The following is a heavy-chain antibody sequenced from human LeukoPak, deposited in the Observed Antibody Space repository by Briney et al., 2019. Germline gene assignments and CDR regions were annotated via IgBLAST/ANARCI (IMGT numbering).Heavy chain of an antibody. D-gene: IGHD6-19*01. CDR3: ARDRVAMAGKAYFDY. CDR1: GFTFGSYA. Sequence: GGSLRLSCVASGFTFGSYAMHWVRQAPGKGLEYVSAVSGNGGITYYSNSVKGRFTISRDNAKSSLYLQMNSLRAEDTAFYYCARDRVAMAGKAYFDYWGQGTLVTVSS. J-gene: IGHJ4*02. V-gene: IGHV3-64*01. CDR2: VSGNGGIT.